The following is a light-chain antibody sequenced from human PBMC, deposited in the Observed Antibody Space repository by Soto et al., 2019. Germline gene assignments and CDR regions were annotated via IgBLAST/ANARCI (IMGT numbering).Light chain of an antibody. CDR3: QQYSSSSEWT. CDR1: QSISSW. J-gene: IGKJ1*01. Sequence: DIQMTQSPSTLSASVGDRVSITCRASQSISSWLAWYQQKPGKAPKLLIYDASSLESGVPSRFSGSGSGTEFSLTIGSLQPDDFATYYCQQYSSSSEWTFGQGTKVEIK. V-gene: IGKV1-5*01. CDR2: DAS.